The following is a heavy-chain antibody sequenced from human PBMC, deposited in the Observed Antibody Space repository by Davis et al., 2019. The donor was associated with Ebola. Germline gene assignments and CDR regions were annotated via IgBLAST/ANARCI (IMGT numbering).Heavy chain of an antibody. V-gene: IGHV3-23*01. Sequence: GGSLRLSCTVTGGSISSPNYYWGWVRQAPGKGLEWVSAISGSGGSTYYADSMKGRVTISRDNSKNTLYLQMSSLRAEDTAVYYCMKARYYSTWRGGFDSWGQGALVTVSS. J-gene: IGHJ4*02. CDR3: MKARYYSTWRGGFDS. CDR2: ISGSGGST. CDR1: GGSISSPNYY. D-gene: IGHD6-13*01.